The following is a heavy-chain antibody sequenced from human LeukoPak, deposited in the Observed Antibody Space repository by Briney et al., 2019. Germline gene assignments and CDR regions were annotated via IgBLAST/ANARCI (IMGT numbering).Heavy chain of an antibody. D-gene: IGHD2-2*01. CDR3: AGGGVVVVPAAKLDY. CDR2: IWYDGSSK. Sequence: GGSLRLSCAASGFTFSSYGMHWVRQAPGKGLEWVAVIWYDGSSKYYADSVKGRFTISRDNSKNTLYLQMNSLRAEDTAVYYCAGGGVVVVPAAKLDYWGQGTLVTVSS. J-gene: IGHJ4*02. V-gene: IGHV3-33*01. CDR1: GFTFSSYG.